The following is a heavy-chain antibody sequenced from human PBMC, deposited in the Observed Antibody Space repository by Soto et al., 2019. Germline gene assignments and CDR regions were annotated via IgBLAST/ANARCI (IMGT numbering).Heavy chain of an antibody. D-gene: IGHD3-3*01. J-gene: IGHJ5*02. CDR2: INPNSGGT. CDR1: GYTFTGYY. Sequence: AAVKVSCKASGYTFTGYYMHWVRQAPGQGLEWMGWINPNSGGTNYAQKFQGWVTITRDTSISTAYMELSRLRSDDTAVYYCARDGRGRAYCDFWSGYYPRPGLNWFDPWGQGALVTVSS. V-gene: IGHV1-2*04. CDR3: ARDGRGRAYCDFWSGYYPRPGLNWFDP.